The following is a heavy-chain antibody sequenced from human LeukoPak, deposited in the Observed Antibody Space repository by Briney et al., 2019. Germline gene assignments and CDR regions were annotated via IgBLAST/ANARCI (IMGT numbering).Heavy chain of an antibody. J-gene: IGHJ4*02. Sequence: IPSETLSLTCTVSGGSISSYYWSWIRQPPGKGLEWIGYIYYSGSTNYNPSLKSRVTISLDTSKNQFSLKLSSVTAADTAVYYCASYYYDSSGYPAYFDYWGQGTLVTVSS. CDR1: GGSISSYY. D-gene: IGHD3-22*01. CDR3: ASYYYDSSGYPAYFDY. CDR2: IYYSGST. V-gene: IGHV4-59*01.